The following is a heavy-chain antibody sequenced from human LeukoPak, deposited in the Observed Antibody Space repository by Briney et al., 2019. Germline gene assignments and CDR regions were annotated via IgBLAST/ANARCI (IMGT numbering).Heavy chain of an antibody. CDR3: AKDLDSIAAAIFDY. CDR2: IYSGGST. D-gene: IGHD6-13*01. Sequence: GGSLRLSCAASGFTVSSNYMSWVRQAPGKGLEWVSVIYSGGSTYYADSVKGRFTISRDNSKNTLYLQMNSLRAEDTAVYYCAKDLDSIAAAIFDYWGQGTLVTVSS. CDR1: GFTVSSNY. J-gene: IGHJ4*02. V-gene: IGHV3-66*01.